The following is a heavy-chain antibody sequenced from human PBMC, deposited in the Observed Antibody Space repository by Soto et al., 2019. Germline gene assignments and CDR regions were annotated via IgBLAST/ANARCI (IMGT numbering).Heavy chain of an antibody. CDR3: ARGDWRRQQLVFRGWFDP. V-gene: IGHV4-34*01. D-gene: IGHD6-13*01. CDR2: INHSGST. CDR1: GGSFSGYY. Sequence: SETLSLTSAVYGGSFSGYYWSWIRQPPGKGLEWIGEINHSGSTNYNPSLKSRVTISVDTSKNQFSLKLSSATAADTAVYYCARGDWRRQQLVFRGWFDPWGQGTLVTVSS. J-gene: IGHJ5*02.